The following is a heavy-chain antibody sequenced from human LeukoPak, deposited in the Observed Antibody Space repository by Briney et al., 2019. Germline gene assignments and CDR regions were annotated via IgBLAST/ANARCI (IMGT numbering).Heavy chain of an antibody. J-gene: IGHJ6*03. D-gene: IGHD3-3*01. CDR1: GGSMSSYY. CDR3: ARRVGEDALTGPRGYYYYMDV. CDR2: IYTSGST. Sequence: SETLSLTCTVSGGSMSSYYWSWIRQPPGKGLKWIGYIYTSGSTNYNPSLKSRVTISVDTSKNQFSLKLSSVTAADTAVYYCARRVGEDALTGPRGYYYYMDVWGKGTTVTVSS. V-gene: IGHV4-4*09.